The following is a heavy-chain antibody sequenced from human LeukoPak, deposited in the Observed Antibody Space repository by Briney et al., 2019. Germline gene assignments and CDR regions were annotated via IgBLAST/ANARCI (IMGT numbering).Heavy chain of an antibody. Sequence: GRSLRLSCAASGFTFSTYAIHWVRQAPGKGLEWVAVISYDGSNKYYADSVKGRFTISRDNSKNTLYLQMNSLRAEDTAVYYCAKDVAAGSPWGQGTLVTVSS. CDR2: ISYDGSNK. D-gene: IGHD6-13*01. CDR3: AKDVAAGSP. J-gene: IGHJ5*02. V-gene: IGHV3-30-3*01. CDR1: GFTFSTYA.